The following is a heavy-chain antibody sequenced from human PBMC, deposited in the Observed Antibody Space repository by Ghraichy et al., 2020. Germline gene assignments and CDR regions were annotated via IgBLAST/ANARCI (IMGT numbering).Heavy chain of an antibody. CDR3: ARTFTTVVTREYYFDY. V-gene: IGHV3-7*03. D-gene: IGHD4-23*01. CDR2: IKQDGSEK. CDR1: GFTFSSYW. J-gene: IGHJ4*02. Sequence: GGSLRLSCAASGFTFSSYWMSWVRQAPGKGLEWVANIKQDGSEKYYVDSVKGRFTISRDNAKNSLYLQMNSLRAEDTAVYYCARTFTTVVTREYYFDYWGQGTLVTVSS.